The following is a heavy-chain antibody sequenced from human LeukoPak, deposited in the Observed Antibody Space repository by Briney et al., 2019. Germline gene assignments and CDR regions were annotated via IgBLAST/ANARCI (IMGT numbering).Heavy chain of an antibody. CDR3: ARLDMSFGTTGEDY. V-gene: IGHV5-51*01. Sequence: GESLKISCKGSGYTFTSYWIGWVRQMPGKGLEWMGIIYPGDSESKYNPSLQGQVTISADKSISTAYPQWSSLKASDTAMYYCARLDMSFGTTGEDYWGQGTLVTVSS. J-gene: IGHJ4*02. D-gene: IGHD1-1*01. CDR1: GYTFTSYW. CDR2: IYPGDSES.